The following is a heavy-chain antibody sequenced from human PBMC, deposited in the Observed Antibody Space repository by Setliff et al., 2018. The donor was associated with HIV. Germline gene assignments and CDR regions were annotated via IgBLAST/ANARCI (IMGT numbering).Heavy chain of an antibody. CDR3: ARDDGGYNYAEAFDV. Sequence: GASVKVSCKASGGAFSSYALSWVRQAPGQGLEWMGWISPETGNTNYAQRLQGRVTMTIDTSASTAYMELRSLRSDDTAVYYCARDDGGYNYAEAFDVWGQGTMVTVSS. CDR2: ISPETGNT. D-gene: IGHD3-16*01. V-gene: IGHV1-18*01. J-gene: IGHJ3*01. CDR1: GGAFSSYA.